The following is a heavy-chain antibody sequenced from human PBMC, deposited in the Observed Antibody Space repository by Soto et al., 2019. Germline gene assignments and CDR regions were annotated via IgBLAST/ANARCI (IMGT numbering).Heavy chain of an antibody. CDR3: AGGYDVDAFDI. V-gene: IGHV4-59*01. CDR2: IYYSGST. CDR1: GGSISSYY. J-gene: IGHJ3*02. Sequence: QVQLQESGPGLVKPSETLSLTCTVSGGSISSYYWSWIRQPPGKGLEWIGYIYYSGSTNYNPSLKSRVTISVDTSKNQFSLKLSSVTAADTAVYYCAGGYDVDAFDIWGQGTMVTVSS. D-gene: IGHD5-12*01.